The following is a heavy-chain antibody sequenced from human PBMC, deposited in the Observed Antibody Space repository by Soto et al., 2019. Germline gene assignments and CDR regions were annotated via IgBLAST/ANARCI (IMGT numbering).Heavy chain of an antibody. D-gene: IGHD4-17*01. V-gene: IGHV4-39*01. CDR2: LYYSGSI. J-gene: IGHJ6*02. CDR3: ATEDYGGNSEGMDV. Sequence: SETLSLTCTVSGGSISSSSYYWGWLRQPPGKGLERIGRLYYSGSIYYNPSVKSRVTISADTSKNQFSLKLSSVTAADTAVYYCATEDYGGNSEGMDVWGQGTTVTVSS. CDR1: GGSISSSSYY.